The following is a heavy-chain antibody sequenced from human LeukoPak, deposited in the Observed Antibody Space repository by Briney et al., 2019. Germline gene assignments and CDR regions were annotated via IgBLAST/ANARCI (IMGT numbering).Heavy chain of an antibody. Sequence: SETLSLTCAVYGGSFSGYYWSWIRQPPGKGLEWIGEINHSGSTNYNPSLKSRVTISVDTSKNQFSLKLSSVTAADTAVYYCAIPYYDFWSGYYPTSRSFDYRGQGTLVTVSS. CDR2: INHSGST. J-gene: IGHJ4*02. CDR3: AIPYYDFWSGYYPTSRSFDY. D-gene: IGHD3-3*01. CDR1: GGSFSGYY. V-gene: IGHV4-34*01.